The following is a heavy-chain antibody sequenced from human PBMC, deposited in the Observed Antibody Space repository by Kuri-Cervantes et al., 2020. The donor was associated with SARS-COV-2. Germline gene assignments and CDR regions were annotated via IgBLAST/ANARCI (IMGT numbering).Heavy chain of an antibody. CDR2: ISAYNGNT. CDR3: ARFQSSRGKPYYYYGMDV. V-gene: IGHV1-18*01. CDR1: VATFSSYA. J-gene: IGHJ6*02. D-gene: IGHD6-6*01. Sequence: ASVQVSCKSSVATFSSYAFNWVRQAPGQGLEWMGWISAYNGNTNYAQKLQGRVTMTTDTSTSTAYMELRSLRSDDTAVYYCARFQSSRGKPYYYYGMDVWGQGTTVTVSS.